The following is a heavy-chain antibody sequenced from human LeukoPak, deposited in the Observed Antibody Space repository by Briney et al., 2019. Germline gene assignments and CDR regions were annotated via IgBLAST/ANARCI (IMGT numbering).Heavy chain of an antibody. J-gene: IGHJ4*02. V-gene: IGHV1-18*01. CDR2: ISTNNGKT. CDR1: GYTFSSYG. D-gene: IGHD5-24*01. Sequence: ASVKVSCKAFGYTFSSYGFTWIRQAPGQGLEWMGWISTNNGKTNYAQRLQGRVTITTDTSTSTSYMELRTLTSDDTAIYYCAISGDGYNLAAFDYWGQGTLVTVSS. CDR3: AISGDGYNLAAFDY.